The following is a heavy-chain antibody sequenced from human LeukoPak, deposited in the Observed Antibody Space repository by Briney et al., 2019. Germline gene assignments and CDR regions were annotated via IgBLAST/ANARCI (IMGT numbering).Heavy chain of an antibody. D-gene: IGHD1-1*01. J-gene: IGHJ4*02. Sequence: GGSLRLSCAASGFTFSSYGMHWVRQAPGKGLEWVAFIRYDGSNKYYADSVKGRFTISRDNSKNTLYLQMNSLRAEDTAVYYCAKELGWNDGEGPYWGQGTLVTVSS. CDR3: AKELGWNDGEGPY. V-gene: IGHV3-30*02. CDR1: GFTFSSYG. CDR2: IRYDGSNK.